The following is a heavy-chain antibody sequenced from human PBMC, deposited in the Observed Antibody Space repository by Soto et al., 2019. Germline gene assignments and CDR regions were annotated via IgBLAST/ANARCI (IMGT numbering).Heavy chain of an antibody. D-gene: IGHD1-26*01. J-gene: IGHJ3*01. CDR1: GFSFDDFW. Sequence: EGSLRLSCVAPGFSFDDFWMHWVRQVTGKGLEWVSGIKRDGTLTAYGGSVKGRFTISRDYAKNTVELEMHSLRVEDTGVYYCARDPWATCVFHXWGPVTRVTVS. CDR2: IKRDGTLT. CDR3: ARDPWATCVFHX. V-gene: IGHV3-74*01.